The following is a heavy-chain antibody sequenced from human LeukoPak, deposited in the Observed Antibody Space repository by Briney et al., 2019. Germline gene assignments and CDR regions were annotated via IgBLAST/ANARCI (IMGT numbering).Heavy chain of an antibody. V-gene: IGHV4-4*07. CDR1: GGSISSYY. CDR2: IYTSGST. D-gene: IGHD3-9*01. CDR3: ARDYDILTGLGLLYYYYGMDV. J-gene: IGHJ6*02. Sequence: PSETLSLTCTVSGGSISSYYWSWIRQPAGKGLEWIGRIYTSGSTNYNPSLKSRVTMSVDTSKNQFSLKLSSVTAADTAVYYCARDYDILTGLGLLYYYYGMDVWGQGTTVTVSS.